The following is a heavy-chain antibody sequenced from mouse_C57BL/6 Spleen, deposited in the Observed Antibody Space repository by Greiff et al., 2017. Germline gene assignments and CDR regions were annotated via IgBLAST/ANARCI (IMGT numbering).Heavy chain of an antibody. CDR2: IRNKANNHAT. D-gene: IGHD2-4*01. V-gene: IGHV6-6*01. CDR3: TRIYYDYDGFAY. CDR1: GFTFSDAW. Sequence: EVQRVESGGGLVQPGGSMKLSCAASGFTFSDAWMDWVRQSPEKGLEWVAEIRNKANNHATYYAESVKGRFTISRDDSKSSVYLRMNSLRAEDTGIYYCTRIYYDYDGFAYWGQGTLVTVSA. J-gene: IGHJ3*01.